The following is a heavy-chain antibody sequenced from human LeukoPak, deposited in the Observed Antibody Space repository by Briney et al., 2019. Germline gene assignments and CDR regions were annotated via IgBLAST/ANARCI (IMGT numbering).Heavy chain of an antibody. CDR3: ARGTDYGDYGGTWFYYYYMDV. D-gene: IGHD4-17*01. CDR2: INHNSGGT. Sequence: PGGSLRLSCAASGYTFTAHYLHWVRQAPGQGLEWMAWINHNSGGTKYAEKFQGRVTVTRDTSTSTAYMELSRLRSDDTAVYYCARGTDYGDYGGTWFYYYYMDVWGEGTTVTVSS. CDR1: GYTFTAHY. J-gene: IGHJ6*03. V-gene: IGHV1-2*02.